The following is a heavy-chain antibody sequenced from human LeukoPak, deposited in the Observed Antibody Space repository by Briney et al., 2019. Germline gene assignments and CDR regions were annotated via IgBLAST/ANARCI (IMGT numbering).Heavy chain of an antibody. CDR3: ARDMPHEYSSSTAPIDY. D-gene: IGHD6-6*01. J-gene: IGHJ4*02. V-gene: IGHV3-7*01. CDR1: GFTFSSYW. Sequence: GGSLRLSCAASGFTFSSYWMSWVRQAPGKGLEWVANIKQDGSEKYYVDSVKGRFTISRDNAKNSLYLQMNSLRAEDTAVYYCARDMPHEYSSSTAPIDYWGQGTLVTVSS. CDR2: IKQDGSEK.